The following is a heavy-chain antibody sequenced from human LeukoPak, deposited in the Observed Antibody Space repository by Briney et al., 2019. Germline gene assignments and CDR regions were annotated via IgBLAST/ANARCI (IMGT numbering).Heavy chain of an antibody. J-gene: IGHJ6*02. CDR3: ASAAVGSSWYGSYYGMDV. CDR2: MNPNSGNT. D-gene: IGHD6-13*01. CDR1: GYTFTRYD. Sequence: ASVKVSCKASGYTFTRYDINWVRQATGQGLEWMGWMNPNSGNTGYAQKFQGRVTMTRNTSISTAYMELSSLRSEDTAVYYCASAAVGSSWYGSYYGMDVWGQGTTVTVSS. V-gene: IGHV1-8*01.